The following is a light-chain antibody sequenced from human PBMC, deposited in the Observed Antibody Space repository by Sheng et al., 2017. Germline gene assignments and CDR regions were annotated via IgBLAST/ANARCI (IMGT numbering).Light chain of an antibody. CDR2: AAS. CDR1: QSISSW. CDR3: QQLKTYPLT. Sequence: DIQMTQSPSTVSASVGDRVTITCRASQSISSWLAWYQQKPGKAPNLLIYAASTLQSGVPSRFSGSGSGTDFTLTISSLQPEDFATYYCQQLKTYPLTFGGGTKVEIK. V-gene: IGKV1-5*01. J-gene: IGKJ4*01.